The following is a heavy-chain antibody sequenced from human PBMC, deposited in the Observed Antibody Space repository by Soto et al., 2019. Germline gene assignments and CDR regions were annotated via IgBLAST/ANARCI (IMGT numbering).Heavy chain of an antibody. CDR2: IYYSGST. D-gene: IGHD3-16*02. Sequence: SETLSLTCTVSGGSISSGGYYWSWIRQHPGKGLEWIGYIYYSGSTYYNPSLKSRVTISVDTSKHQFSLKLSSVTAADTAVYYCARVQEGAMGIWGSYRLSLVSFDMWGQGTMVTVSS. J-gene: IGHJ3*02. CDR1: GGSISSGGYY. CDR3: ARVQEGAMGIWGSYRLSLVSFDM. V-gene: IGHV4-31*03.